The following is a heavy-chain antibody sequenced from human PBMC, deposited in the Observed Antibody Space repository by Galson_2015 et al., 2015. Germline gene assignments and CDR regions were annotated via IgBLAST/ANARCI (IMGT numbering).Heavy chain of an antibody. Sequence: SLRLSCAASGFTFSSYGMHWVRQAPGKGLEWVAVIWYDGSNKYYADSVKGRFTISRDNSKNTLYLQMNSLRAEDTAVYYCARESLREWDPRAVAGTVAFDYWGQGTLVTVSS. D-gene: IGHD6-19*01. V-gene: IGHV3-33*01. CDR1: GFTFSSYG. CDR3: ARESLREWDPRAVAGTVAFDY. CDR2: IWYDGSNK. J-gene: IGHJ4*02.